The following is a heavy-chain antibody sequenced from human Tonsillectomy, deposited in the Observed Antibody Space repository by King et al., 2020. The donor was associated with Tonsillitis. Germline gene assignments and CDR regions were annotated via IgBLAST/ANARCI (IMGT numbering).Heavy chain of an antibody. J-gene: IGHJ4*02. V-gene: IGHV3-11*01. D-gene: IGHD3-9*01. CDR3: GGDLSFGWLFDQ. CDR2: ISSSGNTI. Sequence: VQLVESGGGLVKPGGSLRLSCAASGFTFSHYYMNWIRQAPGKGLEWVSHISSSGNTIYYADSVKGRFTISRDNAKNSLYLQMNSLKAEDTAVHYCGGDLSFGWLFDQRGQGTPVT. CDR1: GFTFSHYY.